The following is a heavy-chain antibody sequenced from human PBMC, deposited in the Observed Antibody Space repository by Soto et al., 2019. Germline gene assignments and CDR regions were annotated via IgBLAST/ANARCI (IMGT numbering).Heavy chain of an antibody. CDR2: ISSSSSYI. Sequence: EVQLVESGGGLVKPGGSLRLSCAASGFTFSSYSMNWVRQAPGKGLEWVSSISSSSSYIYYADSVKGRFTISRDNAKNSLYLQMNSLRAEDTAVYYCAREACSSTSCYVYWFDPWGQGTLVTVSS. V-gene: IGHV3-21*01. J-gene: IGHJ5*02. CDR1: GFTFSSYS. D-gene: IGHD2-2*01. CDR3: AREACSSTSCYVYWFDP.